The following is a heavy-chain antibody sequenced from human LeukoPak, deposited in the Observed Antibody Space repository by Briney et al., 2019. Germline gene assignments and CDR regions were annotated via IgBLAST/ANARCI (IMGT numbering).Heavy chain of an antibody. J-gene: IGHJ5*02. V-gene: IGHV4-34*01. D-gene: IGHD3-10*01. Sequence: SETLSLTCAVYGGSFIGYYWNLIRQPSANGLEWTGEIHHIVTTNSTPPLKSRVTISVDTSKTPFSLKLSSVTAADTAVYYCARGSGGSGSYTLDPLNWFDPWGPGTLVTASS. CDR1: GGSFIGYY. CDR3: ARGSGGSGSYTLDPLNWFDP. CDR2: IHHIVTT.